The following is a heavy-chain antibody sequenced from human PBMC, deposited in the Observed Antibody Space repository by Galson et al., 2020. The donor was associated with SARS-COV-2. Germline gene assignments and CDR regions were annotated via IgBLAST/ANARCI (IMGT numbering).Heavy chain of an antibody. V-gene: IGHV3-9*01. CDR3: AKEAGIAAAASYGMDV. CDR2: ISWNSGSI. J-gene: IGHJ6*02. D-gene: IGHD6-13*01. Sequence: GGSLRLSCAASGFTFDDYAMHWVRQAPGKGLEWVSGISWNSGSIGYADSVKGRFTISRDNAKNSLYLQMNSLRAEDTALYYCAKEAGIAAAASYGMDVWDQGTTVTVPS. CDR1: GFTFDDYA.